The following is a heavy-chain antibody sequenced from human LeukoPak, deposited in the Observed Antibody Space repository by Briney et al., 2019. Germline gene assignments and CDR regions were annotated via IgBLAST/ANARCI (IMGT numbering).Heavy chain of an antibody. CDR3: ARVSGYNSGWVYWFFDL. Sequence: PGGSLRLSCTASGFTFSTFGMHWVRQAPGKGLEWVAIISYDGSNKYYADSVKGRFTISRDNSKNTLYLEMNSVRTEDTAVYYCARVSGYNSGWVYWFFDLWGRGTLVTVSS. CDR1: GFTFSTFG. J-gene: IGHJ2*01. V-gene: IGHV3-30*03. D-gene: IGHD6-19*01. CDR2: ISYDGSNK.